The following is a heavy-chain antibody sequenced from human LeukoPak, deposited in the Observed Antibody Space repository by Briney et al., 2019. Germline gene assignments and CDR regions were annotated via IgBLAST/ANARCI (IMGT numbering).Heavy chain of an antibody. V-gene: IGHV4-34*01. CDR2: INHSGST. J-gene: IGHJ4*02. D-gene: IGHD1-26*01. CDR3: ARLGGGSFGIDY. Sequence: SKTLSLTCAVYGGSFSGYYWSWIRQPPGEGLEWIGEINHSGSTNYNPSLKSRVTISVDTSKNQFSLKLSSVTAADTAVYYCARLGGGSFGIDYWGQGTLVAVSS. CDR1: GGSFSGYY.